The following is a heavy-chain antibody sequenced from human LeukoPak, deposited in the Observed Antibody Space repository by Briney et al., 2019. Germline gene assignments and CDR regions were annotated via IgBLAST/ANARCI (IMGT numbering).Heavy chain of an antibody. D-gene: IGHD3-10*02. J-gene: IGHJ6*04. Sequence: PGGSLRLSCAASGFTFSSYGMHWVRQAPGKGLEWVSYISSSGSTIYYADSVKGRFTISRANAKNSLYLQMNSLRAEDTAVYYCAELGITMIGGVWGKGTTVTISS. V-gene: IGHV3-48*04. CDR1: GFTFSSYG. CDR2: ISSSGSTI. CDR3: AELGITMIGGV.